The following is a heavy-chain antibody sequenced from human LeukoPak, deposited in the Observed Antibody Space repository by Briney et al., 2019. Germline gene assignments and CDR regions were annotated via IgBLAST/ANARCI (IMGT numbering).Heavy chain of an antibody. J-gene: IGHJ4*02. CDR1: GFTFSSYS. D-gene: IGHD1-26*01. V-gene: IGHV3-21*01. CDR3: ASAEWELHLDY. CDR2: ISSSSSYI. Sequence: GGYLRLSCAASGFTFSSYSMNWVRQAPGKGLEWVSSISSSSSYIYYADSVKGRFTISRDNAKNSLYLQMNSLRAEDTAVYYCASAEWELHLDYWGQGTLVTVSS.